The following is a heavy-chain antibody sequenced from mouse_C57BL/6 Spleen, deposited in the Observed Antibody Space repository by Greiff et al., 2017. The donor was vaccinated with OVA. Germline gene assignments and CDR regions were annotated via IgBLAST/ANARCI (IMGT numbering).Heavy chain of an antibody. D-gene: IGHD1-1*01. CDR3: ARDAYGSDY. CDR1: GFTFSSYA. Sequence: EVHLVESGGGLVKPGGSLKLSCAASGFTFSSYAMSWVRQTPEKRLEWVATISDGGSYTYYPDNVKGRFTISRDNAKNNLYLQMSHLKSEDTAMYYCARDAYGSDYWGQGTTLTVSS. CDR2: ISDGGSYT. V-gene: IGHV5-4*01. J-gene: IGHJ2*01.